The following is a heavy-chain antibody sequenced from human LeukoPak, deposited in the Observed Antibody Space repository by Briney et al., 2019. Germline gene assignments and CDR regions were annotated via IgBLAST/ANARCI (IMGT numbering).Heavy chain of an antibody. CDR3: ARTQYSYGYERSRYYYGMDV. J-gene: IGHJ6*02. D-gene: IGHD5-18*01. V-gene: IGHV4-34*01. Sequence: SETLSLTCAVYGGSFSGYYWSWIRQPPGKGLEWIGEINHSGSTNYNPSLKSRVTISVDTSKNQFSLQLNSVTPEDTAVYYCARTQYSYGYERSRYYYGMDVWGQGTTVTVSS. CDR2: INHSGST. CDR1: GGSFSGYY.